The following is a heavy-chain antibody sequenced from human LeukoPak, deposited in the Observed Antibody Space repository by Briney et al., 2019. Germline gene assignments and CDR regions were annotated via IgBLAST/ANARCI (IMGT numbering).Heavy chain of an antibody. CDR2: ISWNSGSI. D-gene: IGHD6-19*01. Sequence: GGSLRLSCAASGFTFDDYAMHWVRQAPGKGLEWVSGISWNSGSIGYADSVKGRFTISRDNAKNSLYLQMNSLRAEDTALYYCAKGPGIAVAGTRYFDLWGRGTLVTVSS. J-gene: IGHJ2*01. V-gene: IGHV3-9*01. CDR3: AKGPGIAVAGTRYFDL. CDR1: GFTFDDYA.